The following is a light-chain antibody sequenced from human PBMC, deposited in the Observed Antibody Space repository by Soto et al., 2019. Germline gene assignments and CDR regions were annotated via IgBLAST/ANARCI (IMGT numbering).Light chain of an antibody. J-gene: IGKJ4*01. Sequence: DIQMTQSPSSLSASVGDRVTITCRASQGISNYLAWYQQKPGKVPKLLIYAASTLQSGGPSRFSGSGSGTVFTLTISSLQPEDVATYYCQKYNSVPLTFGGGTKVEIK. CDR3: QKYNSVPLT. CDR2: AAS. CDR1: QGISNY. V-gene: IGKV1-27*01.